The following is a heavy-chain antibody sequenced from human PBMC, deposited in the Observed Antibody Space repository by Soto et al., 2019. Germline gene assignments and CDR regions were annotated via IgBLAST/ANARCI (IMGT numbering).Heavy chain of an antibody. V-gene: IGHV3-30*18. CDR2: ISYDGSNK. D-gene: IGHD4-17*01. CDR1: GFTFSNYG. Sequence: PGGSLRLSCAASGFTFSNYGMHWVRQAPGKGLQWVAVISYDGSNKYYADSVKGRFTISRDNSKNTLYLQMNSLRAEDTAVYYCAKDQGPTTVTTSLGFDSWGHGTLVTVSS. J-gene: IGHJ5*01. CDR3: AKDQGPTTVTTSLGFDS.